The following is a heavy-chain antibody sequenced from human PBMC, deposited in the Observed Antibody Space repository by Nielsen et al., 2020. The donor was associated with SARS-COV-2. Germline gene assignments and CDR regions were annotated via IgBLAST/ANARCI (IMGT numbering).Heavy chain of an antibody. CDR2: INAGNGNT. CDR3: ARVAERTGTTFFYYHNLAV. J-gene: IGHJ6*02. V-gene: IGHV1-3*01. CDR1: GNTFTDYA. D-gene: IGHD1-1*01. Sequence: ASVKVSCKASGNTFTDYAIHWVRQAPGQRLEWMGWINAGNGNTKYSQKFQGRVTITADESTSTAYLRLTNLRSDDTAVYYCARVAERTGTTFFYYHNLAVWGPGTTVIVSS.